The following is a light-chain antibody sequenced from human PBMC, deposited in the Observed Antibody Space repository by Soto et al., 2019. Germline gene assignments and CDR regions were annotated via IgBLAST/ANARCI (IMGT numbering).Light chain of an antibody. Sequence: QSVLTQPASVSGSPGQSITISCTGTSCDIGGYIYVSWFQHHPGKAPKLMIYEVSNRPSGVSDRFSGSRSDNTASLTISGLQTEDEAIYYCSSYSTATKGVLFGGGTKLT. CDR3: SSYSTATKGVL. CDR2: EVS. J-gene: IGLJ2*01. CDR1: SCDIGGYIY. V-gene: IGLV2-14*01.